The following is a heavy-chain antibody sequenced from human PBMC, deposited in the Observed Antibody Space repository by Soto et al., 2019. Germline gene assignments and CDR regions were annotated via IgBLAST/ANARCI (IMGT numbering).Heavy chain of an antibody. J-gene: IGHJ4*02. D-gene: IGHD2-21*02. V-gene: IGHV4-59*01. CDR2: IYDSGST. CDR1: GGSMSSYA. CDR3: AREPRQGDRIYYFDY. Sequence: SETLSLTCTVSGGSMSSYAWNWIRQPPGKGLEWIGYIYDSGSTNYNPSFKSRVTISVDTSKDQFSLRLNSVTAADTAVYFCAREPRQGDRIYYFDYWGPGTLVTVS.